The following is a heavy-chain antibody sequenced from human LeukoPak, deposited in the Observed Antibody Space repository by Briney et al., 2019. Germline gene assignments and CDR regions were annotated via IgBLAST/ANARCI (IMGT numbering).Heavy chain of an antibody. CDR1: GFTFGRHS. CDR2: ISGAGRYI. Sequence: GGSLRLSCVTSGFTFGRHSLNWFRQAPGKGLEWVSSISGAGRYIFYADSVKGRFSISRDNAKKSIYLQMDSLRADDTAVYYCARDEADYYDNSGFFYDAFDLWGQGTGVIVSS. D-gene: IGHD3-22*01. V-gene: IGHV3-21*01. CDR3: ARDEADYYDNSGFFYDAFDL. J-gene: IGHJ3*01.